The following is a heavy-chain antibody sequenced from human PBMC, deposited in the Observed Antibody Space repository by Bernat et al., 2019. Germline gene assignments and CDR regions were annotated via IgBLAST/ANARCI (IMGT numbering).Heavy chain of an antibody. CDR1: GFTFSGSA. CDR3: TRLTNYYDSSGPDYYYYGMDV. D-gene: IGHD3-22*01. V-gene: IGHV3-73*01. Sequence: EVQLLESGGGLVQPGGSLKLSCAASGFTFSGSAMHWVRQASGKGLEWVGRIRSKANSYATAYAASVKGRFTISRDDSKNTAYLQMNSLKTEDTAVYYCTRLTNYYDSSGPDYYYYGMDVWGQGTTVTVSS. J-gene: IGHJ6*02. CDR2: IRSKANSYAT.